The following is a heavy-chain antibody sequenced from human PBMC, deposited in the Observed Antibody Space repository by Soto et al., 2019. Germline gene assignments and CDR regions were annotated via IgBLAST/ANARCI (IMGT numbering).Heavy chain of an antibody. CDR2: IYYSGST. J-gene: IGHJ4*02. D-gene: IGHD4-17*01. CDR1: GGSISSSNY. Sequence: SETLSLTCAVSGGSISSSNYWSWIRQHPGKGLEWIGYIYYSGSTYYNPSLKSRVTISVDTSENQFSLKLSSVTAADTAIYYCARETTVTNYFDYWGQGNLVTVS. CDR3: ARETTVTNYFDY. V-gene: IGHV4-31*11.